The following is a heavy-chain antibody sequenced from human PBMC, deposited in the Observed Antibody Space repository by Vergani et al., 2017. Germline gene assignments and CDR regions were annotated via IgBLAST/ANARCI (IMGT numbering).Heavy chain of an antibody. V-gene: IGHV4-31*03. CDR3: ARQKDYYMDV. Sequence: QVQLQELGPGLVKPSQTLSLTCTVSGGSISSGGYYWSWIRQHPGKGLEWIGYISYNGNTYYNPSLKSRVTMSIDTSKSQFSLKLSSVTAADTAVYYCARQKDYYMDVWGKGATVTVSS. CDR2: ISYNGNT. CDR1: GGSISSGGYY. J-gene: IGHJ6*03.